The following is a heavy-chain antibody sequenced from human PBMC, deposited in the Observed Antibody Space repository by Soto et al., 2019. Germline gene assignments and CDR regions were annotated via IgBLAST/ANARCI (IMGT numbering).Heavy chain of an antibody. V-gene: IGHV4-4*02. Sequence: PSETLSLTCAVSGDSMTRSVWWTWVRQPPGKGLEWIGEVFHTGNTNYNPSLKCRVTTSVDKSTNEFSLKVTSVTAADTAIYYCARKAWVRFDYWGQGALVTVSS. J-gene: IGHJ4*02. CDR2: VFHTGNT. D-gene: IGHD7-27*01. CDR1: GDSMTRSVW. CDR3: ARKAWVRFDY.